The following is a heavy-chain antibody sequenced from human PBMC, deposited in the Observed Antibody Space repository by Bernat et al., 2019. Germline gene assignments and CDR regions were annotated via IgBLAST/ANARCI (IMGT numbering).Heavy chain of an antibody. CDR3: ATGGAARPWPRFDY. Sequence: EVQLLESGGGLVQPGESLRLSCSASGFIFSSNAMSWVRQAPAKGLEWVSTISHDGSTYYADSVKGRFTISKDNSKNTLYMKMDSLEAEDTAVYYCATGGAARPWPRFDYWGGGTLITVSS. V-gene: IGHV3-23*01. CDR2: ISHDGST. J-gene: IGHJ4*02. CDR1: GFIFSSNA. D-gene: IGHD6-6*01.